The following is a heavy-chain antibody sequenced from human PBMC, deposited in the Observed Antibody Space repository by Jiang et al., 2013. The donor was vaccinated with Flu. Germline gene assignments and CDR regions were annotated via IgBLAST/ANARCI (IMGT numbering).Heavy chain of an antibody. CDR3: AAALDCSGGSCYPGTDAFDI. D-gene: IGHD2-15*01. CDR2: IVVGSGNT. Sequence: EVKKPGTSVKVSCKASGFTFTSSAVQWVRQARGQRLEWIGWIVVGSGNTNYAQKFQERVTITRDMSTSTAYMELSSLRSEDTAVYYCAAALDCSGGSCYPGTDAFDIWGQG. CDR1: GFTFTSSA. V-gene: IGHV1-58*01. J-gene: IGHJ3*02.